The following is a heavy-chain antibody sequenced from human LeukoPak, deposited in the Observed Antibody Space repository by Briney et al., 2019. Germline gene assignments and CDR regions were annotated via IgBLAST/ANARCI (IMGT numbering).Heavy chain of an antibody. V-gene: IGHV3-23*01. CDR3: AKDSRSGYFDY. Sequence: GGSLRLSCAVSGFTFSSYAMSWVRQAPGKGLEWVSAISGSGGSTYYADSVKGRFTISRDNAKNSLYLQMNSLRAEDTALYYCAKDSRSGYFDYWGQGTLVTVSS. D-gene: IGHD2-15*01. CDR1: GFTFSSYA. CDR2: ISGSGGST. J-gene: IGHJ4*02.